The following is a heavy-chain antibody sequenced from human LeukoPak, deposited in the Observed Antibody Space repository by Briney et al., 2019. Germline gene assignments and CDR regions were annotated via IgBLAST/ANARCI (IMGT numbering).Heavy chain of an antibody. CDR1: GFTFSSYG. J-gene: IGHJ3*02. Sequence: GGSLRLSCAASGFTFSSYGMHWVRQAPGKGLEWVAFIRYDGSNKYYADSVKGRFTISRDNSKNTLYLQMNSLRAEDTAVYYCAKDATRNYDGDAFDIWGQGTMVTVSS. CDR2: IRYDGSNK. V-gene: IGHV3-30*02. CDR3: AKDATRNYDGDAFDI. D-gene: IGHD3-22*01.